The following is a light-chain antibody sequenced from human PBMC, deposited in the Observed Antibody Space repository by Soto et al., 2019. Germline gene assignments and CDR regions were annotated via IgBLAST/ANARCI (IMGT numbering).Light chain of an antibody. CDR1: SSNIGSNT. CDR2: SNN. J-gene: IGLJ2*01. V-gene: IGLV1-44*01. CDR3: AAWDDSLNGPV. Sequence: QSVLTQPPSASGTPGQRVTISCSGSSSNIGSNTVNWYQQLPGTAPKLLLYSNNQRPSGVPDRFSGSKSGTSASLAISWLQSEDEADYYCAAWDDSLNGPVFGGGTQLTVL.